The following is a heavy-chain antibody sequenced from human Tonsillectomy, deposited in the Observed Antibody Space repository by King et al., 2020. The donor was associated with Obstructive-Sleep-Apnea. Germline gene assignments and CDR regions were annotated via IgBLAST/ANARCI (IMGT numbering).Heavy chain of an antibody. D-gene: IGHD2-2*01. CDR2: IKKDGGGK. V-gene: IGHV3-7*03. Sequence: VQLVESGGGLVQPGGSLRLPCVASGFTLSSSWMSWVGQAPGRGLEGVANIKKDGGGKNYVDFVTGRFTISRDNAKNSLYLQMNSLRAEDTAVYYCARDLYCSTIDCYQGSGVFDYWGQGSLVTVSS. CDR3: ARDLYCSTIDCYQGSGVFDY. J-gene: IGHJ4*02. CDR1: GFTLSSSW.